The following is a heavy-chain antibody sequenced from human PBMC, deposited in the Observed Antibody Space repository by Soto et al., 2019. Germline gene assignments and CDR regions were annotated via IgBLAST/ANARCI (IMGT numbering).Heavy chain of an antibody. Sequence: GGSLRLSCAASGFTFSSYWMSWVRQAPGKGLEWVANIKQDGSEKYYVDSVKGRFTISRDNAKNSLYLQMNSLRAEDTAVYYGARDRRGIAAAAPTGAFDIWGQGTMVTVSS. CDR1: GFTFSSYW. V-gene: IGHV3-7*03. D-gene: IGHD6-13*01. J-gene: IGHJ3*02. CDR2: IKQDGSEK. CDR3: ARDRRGIAAAAPTGAFDI.